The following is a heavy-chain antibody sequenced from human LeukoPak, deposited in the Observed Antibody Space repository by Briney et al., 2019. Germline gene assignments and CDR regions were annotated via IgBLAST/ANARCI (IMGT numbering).Heavy chain of an antibody. CDR3: ARQPHYYYYYMDV. V-gene: IGHV5-51*01. Sequence: PGASLKISCKGSGSNFTTYWIAWVRQLPGKGLEWMGIIYPGDSDTRYSPSFQGQVTISADKSISTAYLQWSSLKASDTAMYYCARQPHYYYYYMDVWGKGTTVTVSS. J-gene: IGHJ6*03. CDR2: IYPGDSDT. CDR1: GSNFTTYW.